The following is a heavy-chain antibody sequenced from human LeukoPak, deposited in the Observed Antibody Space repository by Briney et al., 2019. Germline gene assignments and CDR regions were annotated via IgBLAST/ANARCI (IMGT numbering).Heavy chain of an antibody. CDR3: ARDRYDFWSGNNWFDP. CDR2: IYYSGST. V-gene: IGHV4-30-4*01. Sequence: KPSETLSLTCTVSGGSISSGDYYWSWIRQPPGKGLEWIGYIYYSGSTYYNPSLKSRVTISVDTSKNQFSLKLSSVTAADTAVYYCARDRYDFWSGNNWFDPWGQEPWSPSPQ. D-gene: IGHD3-3*01. J-gene: IGHJ5*02. CDR1: GGSISSGDYY.